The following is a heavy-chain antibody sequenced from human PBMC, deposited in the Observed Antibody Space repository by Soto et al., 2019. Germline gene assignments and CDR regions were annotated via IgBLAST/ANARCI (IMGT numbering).Heavy chain of an antibody. Sequence: GASVKVSCKASGYTFTNYDINWVRQATGQGLEWMGWMNPNSGNTDYEQKFQGRVTMTRNISISTAYMELSSLSSEDTAVYYCARGAPRMYTSNWYINYWGQGTLVTVSS. CDR3: ARGAPRMYTSNWYINY. CDR1: GYTFTNYD. D-gene: IGHD6-13*01. J-gene: IGHJ4*02. CDR2: MNPNSGNT. V-gene: IGHV1-8*01.